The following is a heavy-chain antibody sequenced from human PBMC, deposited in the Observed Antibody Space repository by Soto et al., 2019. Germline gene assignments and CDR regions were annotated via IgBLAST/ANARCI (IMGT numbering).Heavy chain of an antibody. D-gene: IGHD3-3*01. J-gene: IGHJ3*02. V-gene: IGHV3-30*18. CDR1: GFTFSSYG. CDR3: AKDHGITIFGVATDAFDI. CDR2: ISYDGSNK. Sequence: QVQLVESGGGVVQPGRSLRLSCAASGFTFSSYGMHWVRQAPGKGLEWVAVISYDGSNKYYADSVKGRFTISRDNSKNTLYLQMSSLRAEDTAVYYCAKDHGITIFGVATDAFDIWGQGTMVTVSS.